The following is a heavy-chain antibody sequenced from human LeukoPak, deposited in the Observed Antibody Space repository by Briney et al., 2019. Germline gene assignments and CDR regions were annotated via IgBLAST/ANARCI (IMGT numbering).Heavy chain of an antibody. CDR3: AIRYGSGEKYYYYYSMDV. CDR2: MNPNSDNT. D-gene: IGHD3-10*01. Sequence: AAVKVSCKASGYTFTSYDINWVRQATGQGLEWMGWMNPNSDNTGYAQKVQGRVTMTTNTSISTAYMELGSLSSEATAVSYCAIRYGSGEKYYYYYSMDVWGKGTTVTVSS. J-gene: IGHJ6*03. CDR1: GYTFTSYD. V-gene: IGHV1-8*01.